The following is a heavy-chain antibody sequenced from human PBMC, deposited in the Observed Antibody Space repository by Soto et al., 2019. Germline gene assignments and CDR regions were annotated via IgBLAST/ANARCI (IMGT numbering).Heavy chain of an antibody. J-gene: IGHJ4*02. CDR1: GGSFSGYY. CDR3: ARGITMVRGVIPRPYFDY. V-gene: IGHV4-34*01. Sequence: QVQLQQWGAGLLKPSETLSLTTAVYGGSFSGYYWSWIRQPPGKGLEWIGAINHSGSTNYNPSLTLRFTISVDTSKNQFSLKLSSVAAADTAVYYCARGITMVRGVIPRPYFDYWGQGTLVTVSS. CDR2: INHSGST. D-gene: IGHD3-10*01.